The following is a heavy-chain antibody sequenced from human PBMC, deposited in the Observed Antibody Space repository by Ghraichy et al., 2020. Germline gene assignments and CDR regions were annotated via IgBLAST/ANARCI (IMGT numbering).Heavy chain of an antibody. CDR3: ARDTDCSNINCYAALDF. CDR1: GFTFSTHV. Sequence: GGSLRLSCAASGFTFSTHVMHWVRPAPGKGLEYVSAIISNGDSTYYANSVKGRFTISRDNSENTLFLQMGSLRAEDMAVYYCARDTDCSNINCYAALDFWGQGTTVTVSS. CDR2: IISNGDST. V-gene: IGHV3-64*01. J-gene: IGHJ3*01. D-gene: IGHD2-2*01.